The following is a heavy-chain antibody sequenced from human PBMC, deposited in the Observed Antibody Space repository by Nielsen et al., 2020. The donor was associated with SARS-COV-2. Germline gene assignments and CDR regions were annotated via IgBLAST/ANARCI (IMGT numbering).Heavy chain of an antibody. V-gene: IGHV1-69*04. CDR2: IIPILGIA. Sequence: SVKVSCKASGGTFSSYAISWVRQAPGQGLEWMGRIIPILGIANYAQKFQGRVTITADKSTSTAYMELSSLRSEDTAVYYCARGTPYGAPEDYWGQGTLVTVSS. J-gene: IGHJ4*02. CDR3: ARGTPYGAPEDY. CDR1: GGTFSSYA. D-gene: IGHD1-14*01.